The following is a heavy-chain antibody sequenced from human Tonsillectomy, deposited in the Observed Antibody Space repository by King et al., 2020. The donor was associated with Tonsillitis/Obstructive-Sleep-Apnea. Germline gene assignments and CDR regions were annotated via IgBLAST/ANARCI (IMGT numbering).Heavy chain of an antibody. Sequence: EVQLVESGGGLVQPGGSLRLSCAASGFTFSSYEMNWVRQAPGKGLEWVSYISSSGSTIYYADSVKGRFTISRDNAKNSLYLQMNSLRAEDTAVYYCAGVEGDIAAAGTGWFDPWGQGTLVTVSS. CDR2: ISSSGSTI. V-gene: IGHV3-48*03. CDR3: AGVEGDIAAAGTGWFDP. D-gene: IGHD6-13*01. CDR1: GFTFSSYE. J-gene: IGHJ5*02.